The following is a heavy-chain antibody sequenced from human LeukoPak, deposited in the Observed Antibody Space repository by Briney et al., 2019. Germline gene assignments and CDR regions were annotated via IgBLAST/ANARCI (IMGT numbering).Heavy chain of an antibody. J-gene: IGHJ5*02. CDR1: GGSVSSGSYY. CDR2: IYYSGST. CDR3: ARAPTITIFGVVIKQAWFDP. Sequence: SETLSLTCTVSGGSVSSGSYYWSWIRQPPGKGLEWIGYIYYSGSTNYNPSLKSRVTISVDTSKNQFSLKLSSVTAADTAVYYCARAPTITIFGVVIKQAWFDPWGRGTLVTVSS. D-gene: IGHD3-3*01. V-gene: IGHV4-61*01.